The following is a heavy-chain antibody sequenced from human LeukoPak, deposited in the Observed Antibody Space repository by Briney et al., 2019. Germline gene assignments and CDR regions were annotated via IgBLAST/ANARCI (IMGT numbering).Heavy chain of an antibody. Sequence: PGGSLRLSCAASGFTFSDYFMSWVRQAPGKGLEWLLYISGRGNYVDYAESLKGRITISRDNAKNSLYLQMNSLRAEDTAVYYCARSGIGATEIDYWGQGTLVTVSS. D-gene: IGHD6-13*01. J-gene: IGHJ4*02. CDR2: ISGRGNYV. CDR3: ARSGIGATEIDY. CDR1: GFTFSDYF. V-gene: IGHV3-11*06.